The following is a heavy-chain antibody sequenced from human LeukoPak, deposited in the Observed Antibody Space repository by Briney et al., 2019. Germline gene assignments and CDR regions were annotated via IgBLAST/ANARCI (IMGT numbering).Heavy chain of an antibody. CDR3: ARGTYYYDSSGYYGY. Sequence: GGSLRLSCAASGFTFSSYGMHRVRQAPGKGLEWVAVISDVGSNKYYADSVKGRFTISRDNSKNTLYLQMNSLRAEDTAVYYCARGTYYYDSSGYYGYWGQGTLVTVSS. J-gene: IGHJ4*02. D-gene: IGHD3-22*01. CDR1: GFTFSSYG. CDR2: ISDVGSNK. V-gene: IGHV3-30*06.